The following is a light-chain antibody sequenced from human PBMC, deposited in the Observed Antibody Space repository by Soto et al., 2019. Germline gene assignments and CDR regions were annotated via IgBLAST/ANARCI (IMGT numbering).Light chain of an antibody. CDR2: GAS. V-gene: IGKV4-1*01. Sequence: IVMTQSPDSLAVSLGERATINCKSRQSVLYSSNNKNYLAWYQQKPGQAPRLLIYGASSRATGNPDRFSGTGSGTDFTLTISRLEPEDFAVYYCQQYGSSPWTFGLGTKVDIK. CDR3: QQYGSSPWT. J-gene: IGKJ1*01. CDR1: QSVLYSSNNKNY.